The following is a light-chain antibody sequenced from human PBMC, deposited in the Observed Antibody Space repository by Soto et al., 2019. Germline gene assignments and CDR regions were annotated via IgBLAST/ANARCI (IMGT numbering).Light chain of an antibody. Sequence: EIVLTQSPDTLSLSPGERATLSCRASQSISSGYLAWYQQKPGQAPRLLIYGASRRATGIPDRFSGSASGTDFTLTISRLEPEDFAVYFCQQYSDLPMTFGQGTRLEIK. CDR3: QQYSDLPMT. J-gene: IGKJ5*01. V-gene: IGKV3-20*01. CDR1: QSISSGY. CDR2: GAS.